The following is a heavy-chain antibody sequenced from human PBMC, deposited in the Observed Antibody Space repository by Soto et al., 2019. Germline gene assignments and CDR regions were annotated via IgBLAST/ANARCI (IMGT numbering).Heavy chain of an antibody. Sequence: QVQLQESGPGLVKPSETLSLACTVSGGSVSSYYWNWIRQPPGKGLEWIGYVYYSGSATYNPSLKSRVTISVDTAKDQFSLRLRSVTAADTAVYYCARTNWNANWFDPWGHGTLVTVSS. CDR1: GGSVSSYY. D-gene: IGHD1-20*01. J-gene: IGHJ5*02. CDR2: VYYSGSA. V-gene: IGHV4-59*02. CDR3: ARTNWNANWFDP.